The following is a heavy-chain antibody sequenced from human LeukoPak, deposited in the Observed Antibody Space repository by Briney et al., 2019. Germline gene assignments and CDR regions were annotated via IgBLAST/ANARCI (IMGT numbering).Heavy chain of an antibody. CDR3: ARGDYHDFWTTYYAFKRFDY. Sequence: SETLSLTCTVSGGSLSSYYWSWIRQPPGMGLEWIGTLYHTGNTFYNPSLKSRATVSADTSKEQFSLKLSSVSAADTAVYFCARGDYHDFWTTYYAFKRFDYWGQGALVTVSS. CDR1: GGSLSSYY. CDR2: LYHTGNT. J-gene: IGHJ4*02. D-gene: IGHD3-3*01. V-gene: IGHV4-59*04.